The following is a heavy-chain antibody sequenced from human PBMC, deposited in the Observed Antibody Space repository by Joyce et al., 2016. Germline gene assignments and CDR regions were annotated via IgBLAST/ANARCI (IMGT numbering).Heavy chain of an antibody. Sequence: QVQLVESGGGVVQPGMSLRLSCAASGFTFSIYGMHWVRQAPGKGLEWVAVNSNDGSNKHYKDSVKGRFTISRDNSKNTLYLQMNDLRAEDTAVYYCAKFFMSATPSPNDAFDIWGQGTMVTVSS. J-gene: IGHJ3*02. D-gene: IGHD2-2*01. CDR3: AKFFMSATPSPNDAFDI. CDR1: GFTFSIYG. V-gene: IGHV3-30*18. CDR2: NSNDGSNK.